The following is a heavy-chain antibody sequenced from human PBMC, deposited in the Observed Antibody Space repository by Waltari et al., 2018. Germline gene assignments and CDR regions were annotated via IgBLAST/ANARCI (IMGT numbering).Heavy chain of an antibody. CDR3: ARDGAYCGGNCYIMGNHDAFDI. CDR1: GFTFSSYS. V-gene: IGHV3-48*04. D-gene: IGHD2-21*01. CDR2: ISSSISTI. Sequence: EVQLVESGGGLVQPGGSLSLSCAASGFTFSSYSLHWVRQAPGKGTALVSYISSSISTIYYADSVKGRFTISRDNAKNSLYLQMNSLRAEDTAVYYCARDGAYCGGNCYIMGNHDAFDIWGQGTMVTVSS. J-gene: IGHJ3*02.